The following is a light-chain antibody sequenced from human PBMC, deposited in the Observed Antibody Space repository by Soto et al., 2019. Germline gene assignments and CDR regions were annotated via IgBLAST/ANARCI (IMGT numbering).Light chain of an antibody. CDR2: SNN. CDR3: AAWDDSLNGYV. J-gene: IGLJ1*01. V-gene: IGLV1-44*01. CDR1: SSNIGGNT. Sequence: QSVLAQPPSASGTPGQRVTISCSGSSSNIGGNTVNWYQQLPGTAPKLLIYSNNQRPSGVPDRFSGSKSGTSASLAISGPQSEDEADYYCAAWDDSLNGYVFGTGTKVTV.